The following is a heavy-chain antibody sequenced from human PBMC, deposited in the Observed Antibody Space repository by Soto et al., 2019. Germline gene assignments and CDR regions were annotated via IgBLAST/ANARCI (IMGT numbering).Heavy chain of an antibody. J-gene: IGHJ6*02. CDR1: GFTSSSYA. V-gene: IGHV3-23*01. Sequence: PGGPLSLSCAASGFTSSSYAMSWVRQAPGKGREWGSASSGSGGSTYCADSVKGRFPISRDNSKNTLYLQMNSLRAEDTAVCYCANTVGGYQLLKSRYYYYGMEVRGQGTTVTVSS. CDR2: SSGSGGST. CDR3: ANTVGGYQLLKSRYYYYGMEV. D-gene: IGHD2-2*01.